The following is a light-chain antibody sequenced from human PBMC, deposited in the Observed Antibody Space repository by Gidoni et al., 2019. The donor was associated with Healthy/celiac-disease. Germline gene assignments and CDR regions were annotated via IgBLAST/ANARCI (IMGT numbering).Light chain of an antibody. CDR2: GAS. CDR1: QSVSSSY. V-gene: IGKV3-20*01. J-gene: IGKJ1*01. Sequence: EIVLTQSPGTLSLSPGERATLSCRASQSVSSSYLAWYQQKPGQAPRLLIYGASSMATGIPDRFSGSGSGTDFTLTISRLEPEDFAVYYCQQYGSSLWTFGQXTKVEIK. CDR3: QQYGSSLWT.